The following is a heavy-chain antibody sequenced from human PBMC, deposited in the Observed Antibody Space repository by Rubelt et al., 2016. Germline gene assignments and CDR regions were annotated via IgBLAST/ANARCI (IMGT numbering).Heavy chain of an antibody. J-gene: IGHJ4*02. Sequence: QVQLVQSGAEVKKPGASVKVSCKASGYTFTSYGISWVRQAPGQGLAWMGGIIPIFGTANYAQKFQAKVTFTADESTSRAYMELCSLRSEDTAVYYCARGSGSYTFDYWGQGTLVTVSS. V-gene: IGHV1-69*13. CDR2: IIPIFGTA. CDR1: GYTFTSYG. CDR3: ARGSGSYTFDY. D-gene: IGHD1-26*01.